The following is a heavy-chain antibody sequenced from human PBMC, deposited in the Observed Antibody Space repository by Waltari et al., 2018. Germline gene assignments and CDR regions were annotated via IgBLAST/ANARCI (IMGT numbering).Heavy chain of an antibody. CDR1: GYTLTGLS. V-gene: IGHV1-24*01. J-gene: IGHJ6*03. CDR3: HLAGRNIVIASAASPAYDSYMGV. D-gene: IGHD2-15*01. CDR2: LVPPDCKA. Sequence: QVQVVQSGAEVKKPGASVKVSCKISGYTLTGLSIHWVRRVPVKGLEWLGRLVPPDCKAITPKKFQGRGTRTDDKSTDTAYLELSSLRSEVTAVYYCHLAGRNIVIASAASPAYDSYMGVWGRGTAVTVS.